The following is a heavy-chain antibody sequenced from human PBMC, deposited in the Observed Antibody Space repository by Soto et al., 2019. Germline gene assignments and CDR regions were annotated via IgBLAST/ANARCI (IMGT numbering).Heavy chain of an antibody. J-gene: IGHJ1*01. D-gene: IGHD6-19*01. V-gene: IGHV1-2*04. CDR2: INPNSGGT. CDR3: ARDLFPGYSSGWYQH. Sequence: VASVKVSCKASGYTFTGYYMHWVRQAPGQGLEWMGWINPNSGGTNYAQKFQGWVTMTRDTSISTAYMELSRLRSDDTAVYYCARDLFPGYSSGWYQHWGQGTLVTVSS. CDR1: GYTFTGYY.